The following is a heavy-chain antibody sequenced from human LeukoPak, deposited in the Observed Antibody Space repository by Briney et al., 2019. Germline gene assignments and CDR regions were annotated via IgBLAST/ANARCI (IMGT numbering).Heavy chain of an antibody. CDR3: ATTGITGTTWFDP. CDR2: IIPIFGTA. J-gene: IGHJ5*02. V-gene: IGHV1-69*13. CDR1: GGTFSSYA. D-gene: IGHD1-7*01. Sequence: ASVKVSCKASGGTFSSYAISWVRQAPGQGLEWMGGIIPIFGTANYAQKFQGRVTITADESTSTAYMELSSLRSEDTAVYYCATTGITGTTWFDPWGQGTLVTVSS.